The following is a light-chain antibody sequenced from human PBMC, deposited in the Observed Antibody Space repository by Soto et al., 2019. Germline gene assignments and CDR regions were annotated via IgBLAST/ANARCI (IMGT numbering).Light chain of an antibody. Sequence: EIVMTQSPATLSVSPGERATLSCRASQSVSRNLAWYQQKPGQTPRLVIYGASTRATGIPARFSGSGSGTEFTLTISSLQSEDFAFYSCQQYNDWPRGSFGQGTKLEIK. CDR2: GAS. J-gene: IGKJ2*01. CDR1: QSVSRN. V-gene: IGKV3-15*01. CDR3: QQYNDWPRGS.